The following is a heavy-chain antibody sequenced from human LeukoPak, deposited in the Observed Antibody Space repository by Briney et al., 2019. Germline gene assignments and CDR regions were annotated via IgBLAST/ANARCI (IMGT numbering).Heavy chain of an antibody. CDR3: ARMASIAARRYYYYYMDV. J-gene: IGHJ6*03. CDR1: GGSISSYY. D-gene: IGHD6-6*01. Sequence: PSETLSLACTVSGGSISSYYWSWIRQPPGKGLEWIGYIYYSGSTNYNPSLKSRVTISVDTSKNQFSLKLSSVTAADTAVYYCARMASIAARRYYYYYMDVWGKGTTVTVSS. V-gene: IGHV4-59*01. CDR2: IYYSGST.